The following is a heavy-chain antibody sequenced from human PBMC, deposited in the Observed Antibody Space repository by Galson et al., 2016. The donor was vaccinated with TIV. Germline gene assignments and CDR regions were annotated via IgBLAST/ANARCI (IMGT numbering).Heavy chain of an antibody. Sequence: SLRLSCAATGFTFTTYGMTWVRQAPGKGLEWVSAISASGGSTYYADSVKGRFTISRDNSKKTVYMQMNSLRAEDTAVYYCAKVPSSGFYYYYGMDVWGQGTTVTVSS. CDR1: GFTFTTYG. CDR2: ISASGGST. CDR3: AKVPSSGFYYYYGMDV. V-gene: IGHV3-23*01. J-gene: IGHJ6*02. D-gene: IGHD3-22*01.